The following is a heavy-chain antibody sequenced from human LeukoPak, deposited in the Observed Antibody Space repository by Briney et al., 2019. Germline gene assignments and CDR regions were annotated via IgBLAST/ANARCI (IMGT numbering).Heavy chain of an antibody. CDR3: ARADRYYDVFTGKMGDY. CDR1: GFTFSSYG. D-gene: IGHD3-9*01. Sequence: GGSLRLSCAASGFTFSSYGMHWVRQAPGKGLEWVAFIRYDGSNKYYADSVKGRFTISRDNSKNTLYLQMNSLRAEDTAVYYCARADRYYDVFTGKMGDYWGQGTLVTVSS. V-gene: IGHV3-30*02. J-gene: IGHJ4*02. CDR2: IRYDGSNK.